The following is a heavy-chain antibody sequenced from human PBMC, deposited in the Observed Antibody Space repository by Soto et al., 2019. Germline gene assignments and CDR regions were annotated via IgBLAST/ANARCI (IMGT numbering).Heavy chain of an antibody. V-gene: IGHV1-8*01. CDR2: MNPNSGNT. D-gene: IGHD3-10*01. Sequence: QVQLVQSGAEVKKPGASVKVSCKASGYTFTSYDISWVRQATGQGLEWMGWMNPNSGNTGYALKFQGRVTMTRNISISTAYMELSSLRPEDTAIYYCARYSFNYGSGSYYLVDPWGQGTLVIVSS. CDR3: ARYSFNYGSGSYYLVDP. CDR1: GYTFTSYD. J-gene: IGHJ5*02.